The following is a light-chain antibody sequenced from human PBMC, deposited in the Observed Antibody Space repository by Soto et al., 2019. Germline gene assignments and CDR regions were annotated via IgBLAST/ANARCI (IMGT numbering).Light chain of an antibody. Sequence: EIVLTQSPGTLSLSPGERATLSCRASQSVSNNYLAWYQQKPGQAPRLLIYGASNRATGIPDRFSGSGSGTEFTLTISSLQSEDSAVYYCQQYNNWPSWTFGQGTRWIS. J-gene: IGKJ1*01. CDR1: QSVSNN. CDR2: GAS. CDR3: QQYNNWPSWT. V-gene: IGKV3D-15*01.